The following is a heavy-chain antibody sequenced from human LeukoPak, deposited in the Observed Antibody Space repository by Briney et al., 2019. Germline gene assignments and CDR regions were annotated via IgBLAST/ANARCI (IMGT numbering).Heavy chain of an antibody. V-gene: IGHV3-30-3*01. D-gene: IGHD5-18*01. CDR1: GFTFSSYA. CDR2: ISYDGSNK. CDR3: ARDGYREWYFDL. Sequence: GRSLRLSFAASGFTFSSYAMHWVRQAPGKGLEWVAVISYDGSNKYYADSVKGRFTISRDNSKNTLYLQMNSLRAEDTAVYYCARDGYREWYFDLWGRGTLVTVSS. J-gene: IGHJ2*01.